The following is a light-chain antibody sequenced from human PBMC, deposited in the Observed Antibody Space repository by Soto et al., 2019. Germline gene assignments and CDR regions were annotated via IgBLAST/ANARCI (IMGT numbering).Light chain of an antibody. CDR2: DVS. J-gene: IGLJ3*02. CDR1: SSDVGGYNY. V-gene: IGLV2-14*01. CDR3: SSYTSSSTLWV. Sequence: QSALTQPASVSGSPGQSITISCTGTSSDVGGYNYVSWYQQHPGKAPKLMIYDVSNRPSGVSNRFSGSKSGNTASLTISGGQGEDVADYYCSSYTSSSTLWVFGGGTKLTVL.